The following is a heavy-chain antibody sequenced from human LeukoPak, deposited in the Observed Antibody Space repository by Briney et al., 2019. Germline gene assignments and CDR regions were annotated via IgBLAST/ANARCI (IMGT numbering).Heavy chain of an antibody. J-gene: IGHJ4*02. V-gene: IGHV3-30*02. CDR3: AKDRWGAVASFDY. Sequence: RGSLRLSCAASGFPFSDYVMHWVRQAPGKGLEWVSVIRYDGNNKYYADSVKGRFTISRDNSKNTLYLQMNSLESEDTAVYYCAKDRWGAVASFDYWGQGTLVTVSS. CDR1: GFPFSDYV. D-gene: IGHD6-19*01. CDR2: IRYDGNNK.